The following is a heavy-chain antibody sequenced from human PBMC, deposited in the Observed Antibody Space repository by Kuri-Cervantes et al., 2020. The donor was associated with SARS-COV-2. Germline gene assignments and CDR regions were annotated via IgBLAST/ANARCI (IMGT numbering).Heavy chain of an antibody. D-gene: IGHD1-26*01. CDR3: AREGAFDNYYYYYMDV. V-gene: IGHV3-30*04. J-gene: IGHJ6*03. CDR1: GFTFSSYA. Sequence: GESLKISCAASGFTFSSYAMHWVRQAPGKGLEWVAVISYDGSNKYYADSVKGRFTISRDNSKNTPYLQMNSLRAGDTAVYYCAREGAFDNYYYYYMDVWGKGTTVTVSS. CDR2: ISYDGSNK.